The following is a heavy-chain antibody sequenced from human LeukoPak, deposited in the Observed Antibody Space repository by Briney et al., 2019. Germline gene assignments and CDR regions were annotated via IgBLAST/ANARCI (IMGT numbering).Heavy chain of an antibody. CDR3: ARDEGGDFWSGYYGD. CDR2: IIPIFGTA. J-gene: IGHJ4*02. Sequence: GASAKVSCKASGGTFSSYAISWVRQAPGQGLEWMGGIIPIFGTANYAQKFQGRVTITADESTSTAYMELSSLRSEDTAVYYCARDEGGDFWSGYYGDWGQGTLVTVSS. V-gene: IGHV1-69*13. D-gene: IGHD3-3*01. CDR1: GGTFSSYA.